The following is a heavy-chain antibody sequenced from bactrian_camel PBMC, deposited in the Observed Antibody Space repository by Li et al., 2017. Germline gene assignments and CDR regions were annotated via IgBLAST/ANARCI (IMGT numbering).Heavy chain of an antibody. CDR3: AADLHPDDWVGSPVYPKNDFAY. D-gene: IGHD3*01. Sequence: HVQLVESGGGSVQAGGSLTLSCAASGSTVGMHCMGWFRQAPGKEREGVTVIRTGAGVTYYGDSVKGRFTIAQDNAKNMIDLQMNNLKSEDTAVYYCAADLHPDDWVGSPVYPKNDFAYWGQGTQVTVS. CDR2: IRTGAGVT. V-gene: IGHV3S54*01. CDR1: GSTVGMHC. J-gene: IGHJ6*01.